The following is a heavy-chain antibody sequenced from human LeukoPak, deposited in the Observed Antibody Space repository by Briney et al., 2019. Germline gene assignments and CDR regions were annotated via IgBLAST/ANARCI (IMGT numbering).Heavy chain of an antibody. CDR2: IYSGGST. CDR3: ARDGEYSSGWSAFDY. J-gene: IGHJ4*02. D-gene: IGHD6-19*01. Sequence: PGGSLRLSCAASGFTVSSNYMSWVRQAPGKGLEWVSVIYSGGSTYYADSVKGRFTISRDNSKNTLCLQMNSLRAEDTAVYYCARDGEYSSGWSAFDYWGQGTLVTVSS. CDR1: GFTVSSNY. V-gene: IGHV3-53*01.